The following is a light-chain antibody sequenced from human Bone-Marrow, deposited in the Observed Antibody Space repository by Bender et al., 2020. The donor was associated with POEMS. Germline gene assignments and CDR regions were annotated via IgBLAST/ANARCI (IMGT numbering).Light chain of an antibody. J-gene: IGLJ3*02. V-gene: IGLV2-14*03. CDR1: SSDVGHNNY. CDR2: DVS. Sequence: QSALTQPASVSGSPGQSITISCTGTSSDVGHNNYVSWYQHHPGKAPKVLIYDVSNRPSGISTRFSGSKSGNTASLTISGLQAEDEADYYCSSYTSSSPSFGGGTKLTVL. CDR3: SSYTSSSPS.